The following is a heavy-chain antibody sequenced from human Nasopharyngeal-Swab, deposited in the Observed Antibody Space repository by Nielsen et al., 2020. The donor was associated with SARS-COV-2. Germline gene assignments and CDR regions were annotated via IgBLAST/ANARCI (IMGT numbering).Heavy chain of an antibody. J-gene: IGHJ4*02. CDR1: GFTFSDYY. CDR3: ASSPGDILTGYYL. D-gene: IGHD3-9*01. V-gene: IGHV3-11*06. Sequence: GESLKISCAASGFTFSDYYMSWIRQAPGKGLEWASYISSSSSYTNYADSVKGRFTISRDNAKNSLYLQMNSLRAEDTAVYYCASSPGDILTGYYLWGQGTLVTVSS. CDR2: ISSSSSYT.